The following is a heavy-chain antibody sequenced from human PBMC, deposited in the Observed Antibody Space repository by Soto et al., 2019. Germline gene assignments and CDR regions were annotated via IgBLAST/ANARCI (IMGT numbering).Heavy chain of an antibody. Sequence: SVKVSCKASGGTFSSYAISWVRQAPGQGLEWMGGIIPILGTANYAQKFQGRVTITADESTSTAYMELSSLRSEDTAVYYCARDLGYCSSTSCYAGGFYGMDVWGQGTTVTVSS. CDR2: IIPILGTA. CDR1: GGTFSSYA. V-gene: IGHV1-69*13. CDR3: ARDLGYCSSTSCYAGGFYGMDV. J-gene: IGHJ6*02. D-gene: IGHD2-2*03.